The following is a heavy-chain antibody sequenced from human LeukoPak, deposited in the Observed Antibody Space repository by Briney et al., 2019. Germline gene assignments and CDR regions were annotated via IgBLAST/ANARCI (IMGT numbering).Heavy chain of an antibody. J-gene: IGHJ4*02. CDR3: AREWRTVRGVMDY. CDR2: INHSGST. CDR1: GGSFSGYY. Sequence: PSETLSLTCAVYGGSFSGYYWSWIRQPPGTGLEWIGEINHSGSTNYNPSLKSRVTISVDTSKNQFSLKLSSVTAADTAVYYCAREWRTVRGVMDYWGQGTLVTVSS. D-gene: IGHD3-10*01. V-gene: IGHV4-34*01.